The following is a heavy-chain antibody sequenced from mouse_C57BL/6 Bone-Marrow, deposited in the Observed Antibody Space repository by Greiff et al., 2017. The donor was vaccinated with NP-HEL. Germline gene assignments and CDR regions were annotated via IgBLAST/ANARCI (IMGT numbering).Heavy chain of an antibody. Sequence: QVQLQQSDAELVKPGASVKISCKVSGYTFTDHTIHWMKQRPEQGLEWIGYIYPRDGSTKYNEKFKGKATLTADKSSSTAYMQLNSLTSEDSAVYFCARNYYDYDVEYYFDYWGQGTTLTVSS. CDR3: ARNYYDYDVEYYFDY. J-gene: IGHJ2*01. CDR1: GYTFTDHT. D-gene: IGHD2-4*01. CDR2: IYPRDGST. V-gene: IGHV1-78*01.